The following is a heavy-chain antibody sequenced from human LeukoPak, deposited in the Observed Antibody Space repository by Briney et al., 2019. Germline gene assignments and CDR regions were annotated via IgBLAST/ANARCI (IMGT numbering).Heavy chain of an antibody. D-gene: IGHD1-1*01. Sequence: SVKVSCKASGGTFSSYAISWVRQAPGQGLEWMGRIIPILGIANYAQKFQGRVTITADKSTSTAYMELSSLRSEDTAVYYCATPGQGQTTYYYGMDVWGQGTTVTVSS. J-gene: IGHJ6*02. CDR1: GGTFSSYA. CDR2: IIPILGIA. CDR3: ATPGQGQTTYYYGMDV. V-gene: IGHV1-69*04.